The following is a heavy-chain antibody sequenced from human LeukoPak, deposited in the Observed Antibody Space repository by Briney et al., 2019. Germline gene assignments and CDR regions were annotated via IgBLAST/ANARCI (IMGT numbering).Heavy chain of an antibody. CDR2: ISAYNGNT. CDR3: ARDTLGYCTNGVCDSDF. D-gene: IGHD2-8*01. V-gene: IGHV1-18*01. J-gene: IGHJ4*02. CDR1: GYTFTSYG. Sequence: ASVKVSCKASGYTFTSYGISWVRQAPGQGLEWMGWISAYNGNTNYAQKLQGRVTMTTDTSTSTAYMELSSLRSEDTAVYYCARDTLGYCTNGVCDSDFWGKGTLVTVSS.